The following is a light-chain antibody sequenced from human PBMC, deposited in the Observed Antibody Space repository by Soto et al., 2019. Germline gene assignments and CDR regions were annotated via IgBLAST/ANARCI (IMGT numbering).Light chain of an antibody. J-gene: IGKJ2*01. V-gene: IGKV1-5*03. CDR3: QQYKSYPYT. CDR1: QSISSW. CDR2: KAS. Sequence: DTQMTQSPSALSTSVGDRVTITCRASQSISSWLAWYQEKPGKAPKLLIQKASNLESGVPSRFSASGSGTEFTLTILSLQPEDFATYHCQQYKSYPYTFGQGTKLEIK.